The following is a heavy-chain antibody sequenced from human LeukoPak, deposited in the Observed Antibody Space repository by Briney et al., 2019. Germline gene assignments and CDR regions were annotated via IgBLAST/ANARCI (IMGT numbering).Heavy chain of an antibody. CDR1: GYTFTDYY. V-gene: IGHV1-2*02. CDR2: INPHSGGT. D-gene: IGHD3-10*01. CDR3: ARDGPSMVRAVIPFDI. Sequence: ASVEVSCKTSGYTFTDYYMHWVRQAPGQGLEWMGWINPHSGGTYYAQKFQGRVTMTRDSSTSTAYMELSNLRSDDTAVYYCARDGPSMVRAVIPFDIWGQGTMVTVPS. J-gene: IGHJ3*02.